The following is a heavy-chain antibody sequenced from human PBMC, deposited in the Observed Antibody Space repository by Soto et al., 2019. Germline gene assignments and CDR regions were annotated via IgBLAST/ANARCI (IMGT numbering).Heavy chain of an antibody. CDR3: ERGRYGDY. V-gene: IGHV1-18*01. CDR2: ISAHNGNT. Sequence: QVHLVQSGAEVKKPGASVKVSCKGSGYAFTTYGITWVRQAPGQGLEWMGWISAHNGNTNYAQKRQGRVTVTRDTSTSTSYMELRSMRSDDTAVYYGERGRYGDYWGQGALVTVSS. D-gene: IGHD1-1*01. J-gene: IGHJ4*02. CDR1: GYAFTTYG.